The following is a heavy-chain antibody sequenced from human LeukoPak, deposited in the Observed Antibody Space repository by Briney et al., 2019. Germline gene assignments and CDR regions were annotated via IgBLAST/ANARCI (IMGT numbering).Heavy chain of an antibody. Sequence: ASVKVSCRASGYTFTSYGISWVRQAPGQGLEWMGIINPSGGSTSYAQKFQGRVTMTRDTSTSTVYMELSSLRSEDTAVYYCARGNIAAAGEPIDYWGQGTLVTVSP. D-gene: IGHD6-13*01. J-gene: IGHJ4*02. CDR3: ARGNIAAAGEPIDY. CDR1: GYTFTSYG. V-gene: IGHV1-46*01. CDR2: INPSGGST.